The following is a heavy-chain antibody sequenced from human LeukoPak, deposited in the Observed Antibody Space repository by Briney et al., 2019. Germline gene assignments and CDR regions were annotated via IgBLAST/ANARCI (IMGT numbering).Heavy chain of an antibody. Sequence: GGSLRLSCAASGFTFSSYGMHWVRQAPGKGLEWVAVISYDGSNKYYADSVKGRFTISRDNSKNTLYLQMNSLRAEDTAVYYCAKDPTFGGVCYFDYWGQGTLVTVSS. CDR2: ISYDGSNK. CDR3: AKDPTFGGVCYFDY. V-gene: IGHV3-30*18. J-gene: IGHJ4*02. CDR1: GFTFSSYG. D-gene: IGHD3-16*01.